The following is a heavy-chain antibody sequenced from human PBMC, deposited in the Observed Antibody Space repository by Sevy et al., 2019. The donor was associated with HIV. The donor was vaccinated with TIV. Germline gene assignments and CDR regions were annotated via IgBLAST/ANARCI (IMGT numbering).Heavy chain of an antibody. V-gene: IGHV3-9*01. Sequence: GGSLRLSCAASGFTFDDYAMHWVRQAPGKGLEWVSGISWNSGSIGYAHSVKGRFTISRDNAKNSLYLQMNSLRAEDTALYYCAKDTTAMVHDAFDIWGQGTMVTVSS. CDR3: AKDTTAMVHDAFDI. J-gene: IGHJ3*02. CDR2: ISWNSGSI. CDR1: GFTFDDYA. D-gene: IGHD5-18*01.